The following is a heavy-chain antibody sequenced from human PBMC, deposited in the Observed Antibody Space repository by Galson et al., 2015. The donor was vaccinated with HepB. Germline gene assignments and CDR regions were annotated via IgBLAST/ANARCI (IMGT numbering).Heavy chain of an antibody. CDR1: GFTFSSYA. V-gene: IGHV3-30-3*01. Sequence: SLRLSCAASGFTFSSYAMHWVRQAPGKGLEWVAVISYDGSNKYYADSVKGRFTISRDNSKNTLYLQMNSLRAEDTAVYYCAREDSHYYYDSSGYYYADVLDYWGQGTLDTVSS. D-gene: IGHD3-22*01. CDR3: AREDSHYYYDSSGYYYADVLDY. CDR2: ISYDGSNK. J-gene: IGHJ4*02.